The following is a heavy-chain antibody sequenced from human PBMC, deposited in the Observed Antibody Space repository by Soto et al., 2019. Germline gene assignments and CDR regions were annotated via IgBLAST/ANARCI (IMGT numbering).Heavy chain of an antibody. CDR2: INHSGAT. CDR3: ARRHSSTFFDY. CDR1: GGSCSAYY. V-gene: IGHV4-34*01. J-gene: IGHJ4*02. Sequence: TSETLSLTCAVYGGSCSAYYWGWIRQPPGKGLEWIGEINHSGATNYNPSLKSRVTISVDTPKNQFSLKLSSVTATDTAVYYCARRHSSTFFDYWGQGTLVTVS. D-gene: IGHD6-13*01.